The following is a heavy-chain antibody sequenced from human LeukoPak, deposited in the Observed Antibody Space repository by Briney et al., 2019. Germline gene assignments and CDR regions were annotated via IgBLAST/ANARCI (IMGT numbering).Heavy chain of an antibody. V-gene: IGHV3-30*18. D-gene: IGHD4-17*01. CDR2: ISYDESNK. CDR1: GFTFSTSA. J-gene: IGHJ4*02. Sequence: GGSLRLSCAASGFTFSTSAMHWVRQAPGKGLDWVAVISYDESNKYYADSVKGRFTISRDNSKNTLYLQMNSLRAEDTAVYYCAKDQDYGDYALDYWGQGTLVTVSS. CDR3: AKDQDYGDYALDY.